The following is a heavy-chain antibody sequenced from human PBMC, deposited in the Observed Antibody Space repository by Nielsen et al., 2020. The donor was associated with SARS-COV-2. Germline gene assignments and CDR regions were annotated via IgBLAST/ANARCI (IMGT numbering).Heavy chain of an antibody. J-gene: IGHJ4*02. CDR1: GYTFTSYG. Sequence: ASVKVSCKASGYTFTSYGISWVRQAPGQGLEWMGWISAYNGNTNYAQKLQGRVTMTTDTSTSTAYMELNSLRSEDTAKYYCLYSGAYYRTIDYWGQGTLVTVSS. V-gene: IGHV1-18*01. CDR3: LYSGAYYRTIDY. CDR2: ISAYNGNT. D-gene: IGHD3-22*01.